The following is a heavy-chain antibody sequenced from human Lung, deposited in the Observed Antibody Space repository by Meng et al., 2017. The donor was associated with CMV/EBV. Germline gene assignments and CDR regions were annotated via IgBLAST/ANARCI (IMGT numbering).Heavy chain of an antibody. CDR1: GFTFSRFG. CDR3: AKDLESSAGAIET. V-gene: IGHV3-30*02. Sequence: GESLKISCAASGFTFSRFGMHWLRQAPGKGLEWVAFTRYDATNKYYVDSVKGRFTISRDNSKNTLYLQMNSLRAEDTAVYYCAKDLESSAGAIETWGQGTLVTVSS. CDR2: TRYDATNK. D-gene: IGHD1-26*01. J-gene: IGHJ5*02.